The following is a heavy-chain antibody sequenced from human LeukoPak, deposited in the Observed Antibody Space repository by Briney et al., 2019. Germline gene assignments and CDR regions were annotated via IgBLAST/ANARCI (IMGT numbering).Heavy chain of an antibody. J-gene: IGHJ4*02. CDR2: INPNSGGT. CDR3: ARAAYSRREFDY. V-gene: IGHV1-2*02. D-gene: IGHD5-18*01. Sequence: ASVKVSCKASGYTFTGYYMHWVRQAPGQGLEWMGWINPNSGGTNYAQTFQGRVTMTRDTSISTAYMELSRLRSDDTAVYYCARAAYSRREFDYWGQGTLVTVSS. CDR1: GYTFTGYY.